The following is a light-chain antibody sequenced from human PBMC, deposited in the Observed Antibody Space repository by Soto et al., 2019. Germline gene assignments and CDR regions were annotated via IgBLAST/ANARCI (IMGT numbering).Light chain of an antibody. CDR3: QEYGMSRT. CDR1: QSVSSSF. CDR2: AAS. V-gene: IGKV3-20*01. Sequence: EIVLTQSPGTLSLSPGERATLSCRASQSVSSSFLAWYQQRPGQAPRLLIYAASHTAPGIPDRFSGSGSGTDFTLTISRLEPEDFAVYYCQEYGMSRTFGQGTKVEIK. J-gene: IGKJ1*01.